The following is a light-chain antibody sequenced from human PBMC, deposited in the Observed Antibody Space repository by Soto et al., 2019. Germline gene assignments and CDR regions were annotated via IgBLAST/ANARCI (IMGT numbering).Light chain of an antibody. Sequence: QSALTQPASVSGSPGQSITISCTGTSSDVGNYNLVSWYQHHPGKAPKLMIYEDSKRPSGVSNRFSGSKSGNTASLTISGLQAEDEADYYCSSYAISSTYVFGIGTKVTVL. CDR2: EDS. CDR1: SSDVGNYNL. J-gene: IGLJ1*01. V-gene: IGLV2-23*01. CDR3: SSYAISSTYV.